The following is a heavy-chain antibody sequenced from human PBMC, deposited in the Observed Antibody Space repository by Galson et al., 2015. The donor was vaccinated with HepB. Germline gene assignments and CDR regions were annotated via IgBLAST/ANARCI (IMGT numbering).Heavy chain of an antibody. CDR2: INPNSGGT. CDR3: ATVLPGPAAAQFFDY. D-gene: IGHD2-2*01. J-gene: IGHJ4*02. V-gene: IGHV1-2*02. Sequence: SVKVSCKASGYTFTGYYMHWVRQAPGQGLEWMGWINPNSGGTNYAQKFQGRVTMTEDTPTDTAYMELSSLRSEDTAVYYCATVLPGPAAAQFFDYWGQGTLVTVSS. CDR1: GYTFTGYY.